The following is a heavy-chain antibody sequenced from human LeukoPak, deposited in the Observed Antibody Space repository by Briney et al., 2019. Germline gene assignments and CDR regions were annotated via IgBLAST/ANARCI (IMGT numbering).Heavy chain of an antibody. Sequence: GGSLRLSCAASGFTFSSYGMHWVRQAPGKGLEWVSAISGSGGSTYYADSVKGRFTISRDNSKNTLYLQMNSLRAEDTAVYYCAKEYGSVPIGYWGQGTLVTVSS. J-gene: IGHJ4*02. CDR2: ISGSGGST. CDR3: AKEYGSVPIGY. D-gene: IGHD3-10*01. CDR1: GFTFSSYG. V-gene: IGHV3-23*01.